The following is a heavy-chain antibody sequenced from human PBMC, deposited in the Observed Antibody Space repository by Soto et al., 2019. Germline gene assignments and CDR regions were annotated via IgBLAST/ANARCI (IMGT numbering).Heavy chain of an antibody. CDR3: ARGNVHIVVVTAIDWFDP. J-gene: IGHJ5*02. Sequence: ASVKVSCKASGGTFSSYAISWVRQAPGQGLEWMGGIIPIFGTANYAQKFQGRVTITADESTSTAYMELSSLRSEDTAVYYCARGNVHIVVVTAIDWFDPWGQGTLVTVSS. CDR2: IIPIFGTA. V-gene: IGHV1-69*13. CDR1: GGTFSSYA. D-gene: IGHD2-21*02.